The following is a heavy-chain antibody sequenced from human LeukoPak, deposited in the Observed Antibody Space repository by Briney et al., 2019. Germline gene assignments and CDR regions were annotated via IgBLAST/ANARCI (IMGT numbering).Heavy chain of an antibody. CDR2: IYYSGST. V-gene: IGHV4-59*08. J-gene: IGHJ4*02. D-gene: IGHD3-3*01. CDR3: ARHDSDFWSGSPYTPFDY. CDR1: GGSISSYY. Sequence: SETLSLTCTVPGGSISSYYWSWIRQPPGKGLEWIGYIYYSGSTNYNPSLKSRVTISVDTSKNQFSLKLSSVTAADTAVYYCARHDSDFWSGSPYTPFDYWGQGTLVTVSS.